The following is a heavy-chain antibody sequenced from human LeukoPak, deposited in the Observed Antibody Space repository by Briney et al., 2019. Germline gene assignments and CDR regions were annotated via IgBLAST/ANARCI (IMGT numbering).Heavy chain of an antibody. J-gene: IGHJ4*02. Sequence: ASVKVSCKASGYTFTSYYMHWVRQAPGQGLEWMGIINPSGGSTSYAQKFQGRVTMTSDTSTSTVYMELSSLRSEDTAVYYCARDSGFHGIVGATTDYWGQGTLVTVSS. CDR3: ARDSGFHGIVGATTDY. CDR1: GYTFTSYY. D-gene: IGHD1-26*01. V-gene: IGHV1-46*01. CDR2: INPSGGST.